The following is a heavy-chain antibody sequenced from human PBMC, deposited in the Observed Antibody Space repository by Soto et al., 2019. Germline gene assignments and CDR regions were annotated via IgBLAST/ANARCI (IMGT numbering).Heavy chain of an antibody. J-gene: IGHJ6*02. V-gene: IGHV1-69*06. CDR1: GGTFSSYA. CDR2: IIPIFGTA. D-gene: IGHD2-15*01. CDR3: AIGPKWWGYYGMDV. Sequence: QVQLVQSGAEVKKPGSSVKVSCKASGGTFSSYAISWVRQAPGQGLEWMGGIIPIFGTANYAQKFQGRVTITAHKSTSTAYVELSSMISEDTAVYYCAIGPKWWGYYGMDVWGQGTTVTVSS.